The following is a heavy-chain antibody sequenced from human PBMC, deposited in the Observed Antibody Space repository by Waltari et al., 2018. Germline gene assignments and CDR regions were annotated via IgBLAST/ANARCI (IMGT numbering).Heavy chain of an antibody. CDR2: IYYSGST. J-gene: IGHJ4*02. D-gene: IGHD3-16*01. CDR1: GGSISSSSYY. Sequence: QLQLQESGPGLVKPSETLSLTCTVSGGSISSSSYYWGWIRQPPGKGLEWIGSIYYSGSTYYSPSLKSRVTISVDTAKNQFSLKLSSVTAADTAVYYCASLFYYDRPYWGQGTLVTVSS. V-gene: IGHV4-39*01. CDR3: ASLFYYDRPY.